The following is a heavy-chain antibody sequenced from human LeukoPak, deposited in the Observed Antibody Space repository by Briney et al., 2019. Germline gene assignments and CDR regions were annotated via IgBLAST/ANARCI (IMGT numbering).Heavy chain of an antibody. D-gene: IGHD6-19*01. V-gene: IGHV3-7*01. Sequence: PGGSLRLSCAASGFTFSSYSMSWVRQAPGKGLEWVAGIQRDGSEKYYVESVKGRFTISRDSAKNSLYLQMNSLRAEDTAVYYCARQGYSSGKWGQGTLVTVSS. CDR1: GFTFSSYS. CDR3: ARQGYSSGK. CDR2: IQRDGSEK. J-gene: IGHJ4*02.